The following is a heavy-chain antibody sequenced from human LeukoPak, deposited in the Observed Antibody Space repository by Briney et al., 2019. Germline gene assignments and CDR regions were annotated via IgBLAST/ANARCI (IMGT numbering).Heavy chain of an antibody. D-gene: IGHD1-7*01. CDR3: ARMNYVSTGWGAPFDN. CDR1: GFTFSIYS. J-gene: IGHJ4*02. CDR2: IGSSGTTT. V-gene: IGHV3-48*04. Sequence: GGFLRLSCAASGFTFSIYSMNWVRQAPGRGLEWLSYIGSSGTTTYYADSVKGRFTISRDNAKNLLFLQMNSLRAEDTAVYYCARMNYVSTGWGAPFDNWGQGTLVTVSS.